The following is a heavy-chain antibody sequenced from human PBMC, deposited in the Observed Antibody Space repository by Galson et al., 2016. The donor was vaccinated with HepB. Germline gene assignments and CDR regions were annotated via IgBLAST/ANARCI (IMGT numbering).Heavy chain of an antibody. CDR2: ISHTGDTI. J-gene: IGHJ6*02. CDR1: GFTFGDYY. V-gene: IGHV3-11*01. CDR3: ARMIYYYYGMDV. Sequence: SLRLSCAASGFTFGDYYMSWIRQAPGKGLEWVSYISHTGDTIYYADSVKGRITVSRDNAKNSLYLHMNSLRAEDTACYYCARMIYYYYGMDVWGQGTTVTVSS. D-gene: IGHD3-16*01.